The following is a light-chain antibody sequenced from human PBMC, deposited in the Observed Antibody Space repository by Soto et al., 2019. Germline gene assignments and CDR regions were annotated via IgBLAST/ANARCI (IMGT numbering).Light chain of an antibody. Sequence: AIRMTQSPSSFSASTGDRVTITYRASQGISSYLAWYQQKPGKAPKLLIYTASTLQSGVPSRFSGSGSGTDFTLTISCLQSEDFATYYCQQYYNYPLTFGGGTKVEIK. V-gene: IGKV1-8*01. CDR3: QQYYNYPLT. CDR2: TAS. J-gene: IGKJ4*01. CDR1: QGISSY.